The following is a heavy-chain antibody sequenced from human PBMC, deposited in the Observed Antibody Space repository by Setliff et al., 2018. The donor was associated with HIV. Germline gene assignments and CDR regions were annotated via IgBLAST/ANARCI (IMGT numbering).Heavy chain of an antibody. V-gene: IGHV1-46*01. J-gene: IGHJ4*02. CDR1: GYTFTSQS. Sequence: ASVKVSCKASGYTFTSQSIHWVRQAPGQGFEWMGVINPSGGSTGYAEKFQGRVTMTRDTSANIVYLELSSLRSEDTAVYYCARGWEGGMDYWGQGTLVTVSS. D-gene: IGHD1-26*01. CDR2: INPSGGST. CDR3: ARGWEGGMDY.